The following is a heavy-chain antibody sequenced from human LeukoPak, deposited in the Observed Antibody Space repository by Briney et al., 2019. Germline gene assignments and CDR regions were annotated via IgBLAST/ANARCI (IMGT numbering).Heavy chain of an antibody. CDR1: GGSISSGGYY. J-gene: IGHJ6*02. D-gene: IGHD2-2*02. V-gene: IGHV4-31*03. CDR2: IYYSGST. CDR3: VRGQVVPAAILSYYYYGMDV. Sequence: SETLSLTCTVSGGSISSGGYYWSWIRQHPGKGLEWIGYIYYSGSTYYNPSLKSRVTISVDTSKNQFSLKLSSVTAADTAVYYCVRGQVVPAAILSYYYYGMDVWGQGTTVTVSS.